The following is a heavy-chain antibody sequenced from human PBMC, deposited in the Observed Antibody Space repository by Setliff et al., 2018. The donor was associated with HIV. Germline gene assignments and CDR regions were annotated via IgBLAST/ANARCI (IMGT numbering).Heavy chain of an antibody. CDR1: GHSITSGRYF. V-gene: IGHV4-31*03. CDR3: AREGSSTSPIPL. D-gene: IGHD2-2*01. Sequence: PSETLSLTCTVSGHSITSGRYFWSWIRQRPGKGLEWLGYIYSTGSTYYNPSLTSRVSISLDTSKNQFSLNLSSVTAADTAVYYCAREGSSTSPIPLWGQGILVTV. CDR2: IYSTGST. J-gene: IGHJ4*02.